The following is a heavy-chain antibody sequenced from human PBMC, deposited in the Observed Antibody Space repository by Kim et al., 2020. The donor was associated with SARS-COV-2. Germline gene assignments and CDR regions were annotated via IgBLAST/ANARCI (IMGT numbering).Heavy chain of an antibody. V-gene: IGHV1-24*01. J-gene: IGHJ4*01. Sequence: ASVKVSCKVSGYTFTELSIHWVRQAPGEGLEWMGGFNPEDGENIYAQKFQGRVTMTEDTSTDTAYMHLSSLRSEDTAVYYRATDPRLFSGCFWGGFDYWG. CDR1: GYTFTELS. D-gene: IGHD3-22*01. CDR3: ATDPRLFSGCFWGGFDY. CDR2: FNPEDGEN.